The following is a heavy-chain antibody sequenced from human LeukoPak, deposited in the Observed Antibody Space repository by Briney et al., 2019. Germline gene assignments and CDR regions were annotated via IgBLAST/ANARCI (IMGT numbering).Heavy chain of an antibody. V-gene: IGHV4-39*01. D-gene: IGHD3-22*01. CDR3: ARLKDYDSSGQIWGYYFGS. Sequence: SETLSLTCTVSGGSIGSNSYYCGSIRQPPGKGLEWIGSIYYAGSTYYNPSLKSRVTISVDTSENQFSLELSSVTAADTAFYYCARLKDYDSSGQIWGYYFGSWGQGTLVTVSS. CDR1: GGSIGSNSYY. J-gene: IGHJ4*02. CDR2: IYYAGST.